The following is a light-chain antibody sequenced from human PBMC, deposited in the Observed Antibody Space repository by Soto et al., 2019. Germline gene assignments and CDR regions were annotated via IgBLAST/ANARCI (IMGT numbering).Light chain of an antibody. CDR3: XXXDSAPWT. V-gene: IGKV1-27*01. CDR2: AAS. J-gene: IGKJ1*01. CDR1: QGISNY. Sequence: DIQMTQSPSSLSASVRDRVTITCRASQGISNYLAWYQQKPGKVPKLLIYAASTLQSGVPSRFSGSGSGTDFTLTISSLQPXXXXXXXXXXXDSAPWTFGQGTKVEIK.